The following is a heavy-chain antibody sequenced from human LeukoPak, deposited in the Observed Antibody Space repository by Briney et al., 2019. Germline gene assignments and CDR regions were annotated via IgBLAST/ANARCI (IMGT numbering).Heavy chain of an antibody. J-gene: IGHJ4*02. Sequence: GGSLRLSCAASGFTFSSYVMSWVRQAPGKGLEWVSAISGSGGSTNYADSVKGRFTISRDNSKNTLYLQMNSLTAEDTAVYYCAKDFPAYCSGGSCYEFDYWGQGTLVTVSS. V-gene: IGHV3-23*01. CDR2: ISGSGGST. CDR1: GFTFSSYV. D-gene: IGHD2-15*01. CDR3: AKDFPAYCSGGSCYEFDY.